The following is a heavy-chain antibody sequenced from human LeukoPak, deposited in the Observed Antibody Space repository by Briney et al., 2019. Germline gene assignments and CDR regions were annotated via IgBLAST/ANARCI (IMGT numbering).Heavy chain of an antibody. V-gene: IGHV3-23*01. CDR2: ISNSGGST. Sequence: GGSLRLSCAASGFTFSNYAMSWVRQAPGKGLEWVSTISNSGGSTYCADSVKGRFTISRDNFKNTLYLQMNSLRAEDTAVYYCAKGTTVIRGGWFDPWGQGTLVTVSS. CDR3: AKGTTVIRGGWFDP. J-gene: IGHJ5*02. D-gene: IGHD4-17*01. CDR1: GFTFSNYA.